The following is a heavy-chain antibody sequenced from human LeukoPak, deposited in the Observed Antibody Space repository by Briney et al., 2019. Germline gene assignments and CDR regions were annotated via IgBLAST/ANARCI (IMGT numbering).Heavy chain of an antibody. J-gene: IGHJ4*02. CDR2: IYYSGST. V-gene: IGHV4-31*03. D-gene: IGHD3-10*01. CDR1: GGSISSGGYY. Sequence: SQTLSLTCTVSGGSISSGGYYWSWIRQHPGKGLEWIGYIYYSGSTYYNPSLKSRVTISVDTSKNQFPLKLSSVTAADTAVYYCARVRGGYSYYFDYWGQGTLVTVSS. CDR3: ARVRGGYSYYFDY.